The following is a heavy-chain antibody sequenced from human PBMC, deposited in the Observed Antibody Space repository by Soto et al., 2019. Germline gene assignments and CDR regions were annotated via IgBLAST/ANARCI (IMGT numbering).Heavy chain of an antibody. V-gene: IGHV1-3*01. Sequence: ASVKVSCKASGYTFTGYAMHWVRQAPGQRLEWMGWINAGNGNTKYSQKFQGRVTITRDTSASTAYMELSSLRSEDTAVYYCASHWGSGSGWNVWYFDYWGQGTLVTVSS. D-gene: IGHD6-19*01. J-gene: IGHJ4*02. CDR1: GYTFTGYA. CDR2: INAGNGNT. CDR3: ASHWGSGSGWNVWYFDY.